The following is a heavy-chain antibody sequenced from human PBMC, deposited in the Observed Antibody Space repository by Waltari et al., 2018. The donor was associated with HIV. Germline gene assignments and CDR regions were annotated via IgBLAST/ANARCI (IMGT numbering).Heavy chain of an antibody. D-gene: IGHD4-17*01. CDR2: INYSGST. V-gene: IGHV4-34*01. CDR1: GGSFSGYS. J-gene: IGHJ5*02. Sequence: QVQLQQWGAGLLKPSETLSLTCAVYGGSFSGYSWTWIRQTPGKGLEWIGEINYSGSTNYNPSLKSRVTISVDTSKNQFSLNLNSVTAADTAVYYCARGGPSVMTTVTRWFDPWGQGTLVTVSS. CDR3: ARGGPSVMTTVTRWFDP.